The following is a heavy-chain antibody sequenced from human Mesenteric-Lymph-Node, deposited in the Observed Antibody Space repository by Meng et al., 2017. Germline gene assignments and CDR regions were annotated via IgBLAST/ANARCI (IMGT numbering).Heavy chain of an antibody. CDR3: ARPSSGLNYYYYGMDV. V-gene: IGHV3-11*01. CDR1: GFTFRYYY. Sequence: GESLKISCTASGFTFRYYYMTWIRQSPGKGLEWVANIGGGGSDIYYADSVKGRFTISRDDAKSSLYLQMNSLRAEDTAVYYCARPSSGLNYYYYGMDVWGQGTTVTVSS. J-gene: IGHJ6*02. CDR2: IGGGGSDI. D-gene: IGHD6-19*01.